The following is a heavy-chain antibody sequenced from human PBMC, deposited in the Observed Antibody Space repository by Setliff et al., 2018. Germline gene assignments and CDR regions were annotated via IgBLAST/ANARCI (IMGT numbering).Heavy chain of an antibody. Sequence: PGGSLRLSCAASGFSFNNYAMHWVRQAPGKGLEWVAVMSYDGSNKYYADSVKGRFTISRDNSRNTLYVQMNSLRAEDTAVYYCTKDGVMSYDYWSGSHVWGQGTTVTVSS. V-gene: IGHV3-30-3*01. CDR1: GFSFNNYA. CDR2: MSYDGSNK. J-gene: IGHJ6*02. D-gene: IGHD3-3*01. CDR3: TKDGVMSYDYWSGSHV.